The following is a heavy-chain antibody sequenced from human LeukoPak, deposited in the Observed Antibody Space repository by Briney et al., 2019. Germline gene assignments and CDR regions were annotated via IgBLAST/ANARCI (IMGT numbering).Heavy chain of an antibody. Sequence: SVKVSCKASGGTFSSYAISWVRQAPGQGLELMGGIIPIFGTANYAQKFQGRVTITTDESTSTAYMELSSLRSEDTAVYYCASVTPSSGSYYDYWAREPWSPSPQ. D-gene: IGHD1-26*01. V-gene: IGHV1-69*05. CDR3: ASVTPSSGSYYDY. J-gene: IGHJ4*02. CDR1: GGTFSSYA. CDR2: IIPIFGTA.